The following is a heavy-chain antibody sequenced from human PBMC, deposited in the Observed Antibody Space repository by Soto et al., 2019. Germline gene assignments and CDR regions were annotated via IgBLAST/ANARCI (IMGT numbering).Heavy chain of an antibody. CDR1: GDSVSSNSAA. CDR2: TYYRSKWYN. J-gene: IGHJ6*03. CDR3: ARDGDSAIAAAEGGYYYYYYYMDV. D-gene: IGHD6-13*01. V-gene: IGHV6-1*01. Sequence: SQTLSLTCAISGDSVSSNSAAWNWIRQSPSRGLEWLGRTYYRSKWYNDYAVSVKSRITINPDTSKNQFSLQLNSVTPEDTAVYYCARDGDSAIAAAEGGYYYYYYYMDVWGKGTTVTVSS.